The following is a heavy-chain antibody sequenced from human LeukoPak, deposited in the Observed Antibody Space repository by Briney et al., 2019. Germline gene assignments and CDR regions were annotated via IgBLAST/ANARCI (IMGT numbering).Heavy chain of an antibody. CDR2: IIPIFGTA. D-gene: IGHD3-22*01. CDR1: GGTFSSYA. J-gene: IGHJ4*02. Sequence: ASVKVSCKASGGTFSSYAISWVRQAPGQGLEWMGGIIPIFGTANYAQKFQGRVTITTDESTSTAYMELSSLRSEDTAVYYCARGDLAYYYDISGQFDYWGQGALVTVSS. V-gene: IGHV1-69*05. CDR3: ARGDLAYYYDISGQFDY.